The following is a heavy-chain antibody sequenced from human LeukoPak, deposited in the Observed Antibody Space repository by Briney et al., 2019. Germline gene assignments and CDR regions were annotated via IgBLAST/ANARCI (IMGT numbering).Heavy chain of an antibody. D-gene: IGHD2-15*01. CDR1: GFTFSSYS. J-gene: IGHJ4*02. CDR2: ISSSSSTI. Sequence: PGGSLRLSCAASGFTFSSYSMNWVRQAPGKGLEWVSYISSSSSTIYYADSVKGRFTISRDNAKNSLYLQMNSLRAEDTAVYYCARDVRPAPYCSGGSCYSSRGSCYWGQGTLVTVSS. V-gene: IGHV3-48*01. CDR3: ARDVRPAPYCSGGSCYSSRGSCY.